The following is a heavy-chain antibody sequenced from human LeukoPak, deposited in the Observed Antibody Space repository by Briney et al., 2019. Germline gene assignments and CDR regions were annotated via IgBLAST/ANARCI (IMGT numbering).Heavy chain of an antibody. V-gene: IGHV3-30-3*01. CDR3: ARDAGHYYDSSGYPNNWFDP. Sequence: GGSLRLSCAASGFTFSCYAMHWVRQAPGKGLEWVAVISYDGSNKYYADSVKGRFTISRDNSKNTLYLQMNSLRAEDTAVYYCARDAGHYYDSSGYPNNWFDPWGQGTLVTVSS. D-gene: IGHD3-22*01. CDR2: ISYDGSNK. J-gene: IGHJ5*02. CDR1: GFTFSCYA.